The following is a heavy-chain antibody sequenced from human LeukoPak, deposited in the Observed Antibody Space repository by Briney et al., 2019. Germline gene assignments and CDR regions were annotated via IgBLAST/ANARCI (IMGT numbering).Heavy chain of an antibody. CDR2: IYSGGST. Sequence: PGGSLRLSCAASGFTVSGNYMSWVRQAPGKGLEWVSVIYSGGSTYYADSVKGRFTISRGNSKNTLYLQMNSLRAEDTAVYYCAAQLELRGNYYYYMDVWGKGTTVTVSS. CDR1: GFTVSGNY. D-gene: IGHD1-7*01. J-gene: IGHJ6*03. V-gene: IGHV3-66*02. CDR3: AAQLELRGNYYYYMDV.